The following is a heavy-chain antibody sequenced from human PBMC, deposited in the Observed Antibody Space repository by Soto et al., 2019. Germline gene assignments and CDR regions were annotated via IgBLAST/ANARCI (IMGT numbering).Heavy chain of an antibody. J-gene: IGHJ5*02. V-gene: IGHV2-5*02. CDR2: IYWDGDV. D-gene: IGHD2-21*01. CDR1: GFSLTANGVG. Sequence: QITLEESGPALVKPTQTLTLTCTFSGFSLTANGVGVAWFRQAPGKALEWLALIYWDGDVRYSPSLRSRITSTKDTSKDQVFLTVTNLDPVDTGTYYSAHKLVSNGAWFDTWGQGMLVTVSS. CDR3: AHKLVSNGAWFDT.